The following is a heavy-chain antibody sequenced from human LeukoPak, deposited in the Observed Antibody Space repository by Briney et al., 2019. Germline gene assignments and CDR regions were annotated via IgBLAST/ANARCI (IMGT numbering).Heavy chain of an antibody. Sequence: GGSLRPSCAASGFTFSSYWMSWVRQAPGKGLEWVANIKQDGSEKYYVDSVKGRFTISRDNAKNSLYLQMNSLRAEDTAVYYCAKEGRYSSSWYDNDYWGQGTLVTVSS. CDR3: AKEGRYSSSWYDNDY. J-gene: IGHJ4*02. CDR1: GFTFSSYW. D-gene: IGHD6-13*01. CDR2: IKQDGSEK. V-gene: IGHV3-7*03.